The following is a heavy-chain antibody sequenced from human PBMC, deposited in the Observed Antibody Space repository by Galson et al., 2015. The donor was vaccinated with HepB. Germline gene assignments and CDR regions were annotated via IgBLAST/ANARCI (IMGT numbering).Heavy chain of an antibody. V-gene: IGHV2-70*11. Sequence: PALVKPTQTLTLTCTFSGFSLSTSGMCVSWIRQPPGQALEWLARIDWDDDKYYSTSLKTRLTISKDTSKNQVVLTMTNMDPVDTATYYCALTAGDSSSSFDPWGQGTLVTVSS. CDR1: GFSLSTSGMC. J-gene: IGHJ5*02. D-gene: IGHD6-13*01. CDR3: ALTAGDSSSSFDP. CDR2: IDWDDDK.